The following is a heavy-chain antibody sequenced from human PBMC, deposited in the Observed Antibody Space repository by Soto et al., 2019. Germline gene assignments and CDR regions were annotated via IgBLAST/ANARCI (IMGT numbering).Heavy chain of an antibody. Sequence: QVQLQESGPGLVKPSKTLSLTCTVSGVPVSSDNHYWSWIRRPPGKALEWIAYIFYSGSTDYNPSLKSRVTASVDTSKNQFSLNLSSVTAADAAVYYCASFPNYYYNGMDVWGQGTTVTVSS. CDR2: IFYSGST. CDR3: ASFPNYYYNGMDV. J-gene: IGHJ6*02. V-gene: IGHV4-61*01. CDR1: GVPVSSDNHY.